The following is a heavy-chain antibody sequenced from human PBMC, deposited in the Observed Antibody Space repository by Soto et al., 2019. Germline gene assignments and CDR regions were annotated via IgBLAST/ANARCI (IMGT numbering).Heavy chain of an antibody. D-gene: IGHD3-10*01. V-gene: IGHV1-69*01. Sequence: QVQLVQSGAEVKKPGSSVTVSCKASGGTFSSYAISWVRQAPGQGLEWMGGIIPIFGTANYAQKFQGRVTITADESTSTAYMELSSLRSEDTAVYYCARGQKTYYYGSGSPPMDYWGQGTLVTVSS. J-gene: IGHJ4*02. CDR2: IIPIFGTA. CDR3: ARGQKTYYYGSGSPPMDY. CDR1: GGTFSSYA.